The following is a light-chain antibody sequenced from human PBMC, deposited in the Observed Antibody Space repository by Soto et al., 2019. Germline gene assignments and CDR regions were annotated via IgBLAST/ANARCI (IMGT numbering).Light chain of an antibody. CDR1: QSVTSNY. Sequence: EIVLTQSPGTLSLSPGERATLSCRASQSVTSNYLAWYQQKPGQTPRLLIYGASNRATGIPDRFTGSGSGTDFTLTISRLEPEDVAVFYCQQYASSVVTFGGGTKVEIK. CDR2: GAS. J-gene: IGKJ4*01. CDR3: QQYASSVVT. V-gene: IGKV3-20*01.